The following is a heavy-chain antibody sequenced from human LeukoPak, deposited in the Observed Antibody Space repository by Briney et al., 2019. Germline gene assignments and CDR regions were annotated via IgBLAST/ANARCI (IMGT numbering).Heavy chain of an antibody. J-gene: IGHJ6*03. CDR2: IWYDGSNK. V-gene: IGHV3-33*06. D-gene: IGHD1-14*01. CDR1: GFTFSTYG. CDR3: AKDSNPAGYYYMDV. Sequence: GGSLRLSCAASGFTFSTYGMYWVRQAPGKGLDWVAVIWYDGSNKYYADSVKGRFTISRDNSKNTLYLQMSSLRAEDTAVYYCAKDSNPAGYYYMDVWGKGTTVTVSS.